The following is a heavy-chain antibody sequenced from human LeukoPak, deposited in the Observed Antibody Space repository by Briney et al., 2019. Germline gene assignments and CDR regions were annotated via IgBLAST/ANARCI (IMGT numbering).Heavy chain of an antibody. J-gene: IGHJ4*02. V-gene: IGHV1-2*02. CDR1: GYTFIGYY. CDR2: INPNSGGT. CDR3: ARAGATAFSSSWTHSLDY. Sequence: ASVKVSCKASGYTFIGYYMHWVRQAPGQGLEWMGWINPNSGGTNYAQKFQGRVTMTRDTSISAAYMELSSLRSDDTALYYCARAGATAFSSSWTHSLDYWGQGTLVTGSS. D-gene: IGHD6-13*01.